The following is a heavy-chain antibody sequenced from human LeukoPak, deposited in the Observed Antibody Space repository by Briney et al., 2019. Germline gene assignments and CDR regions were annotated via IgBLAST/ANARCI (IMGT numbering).Heavy chain of an antibody. V-gene: IGHV1-18*01. CDR3: ARDRVGGDLTGVSLY. CDR2: ISAYNGNT. J-gene: IGHJ4*01. CDR1: GYPFANFG. D-gene: IGHD4-17*01. Sequence: ASVKVSCKASGYPFANFGLTWGRQAPGQGLEWMGWISAYNGNTHYAQKFRGRLTLTTETSTSTAYLELRSLKSDDTAVYYCARDRVGGDLTGVSLYWGQGTLVTVSS.